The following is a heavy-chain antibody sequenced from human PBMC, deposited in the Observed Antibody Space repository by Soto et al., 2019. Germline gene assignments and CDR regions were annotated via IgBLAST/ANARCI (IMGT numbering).Heavy chain of an antibody. D-gene: IGHD3-3*01. CDR3: ARCPPNYYDFWSGPEEDMDV. CDR2: ISSSSSYI. Sequence: PGGSLRLSCAASGFTFSSYSMNWVRQAPGKGLEWVSSISSSSSYIYYADSVKGRFTISRDNAKNSLYLQMNSLRAEDTAVYYCARCPPNYYDFWSGPEEDMDVWGKGTTVTVSS. CDR1: GFTFSSYS. J-gene: IGHJ6*03. V-gene: IGHV3-21*01.